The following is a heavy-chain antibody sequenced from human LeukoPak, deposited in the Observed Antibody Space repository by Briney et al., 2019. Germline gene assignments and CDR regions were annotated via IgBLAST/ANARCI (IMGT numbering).Heavy chain of an antibody. D-gene: IGHD1-14*01. CDR2: IQQSGRT. V-gene: IGHV4-34*01. CDR1: GGSFNEYY. J-gene: IGHJ4*02. Sequence: SETLSLTCGVYGGSFNEYYWSWIRQSPGKGLEWIGEIQQSGRTHDNPTLKSRVTLSIDTSKLQFSLNLTAVTAADTAVYFCATGGRRGPMYNYWGQGTPVIVSS. CDR3: ATGGRRGPMYNY.